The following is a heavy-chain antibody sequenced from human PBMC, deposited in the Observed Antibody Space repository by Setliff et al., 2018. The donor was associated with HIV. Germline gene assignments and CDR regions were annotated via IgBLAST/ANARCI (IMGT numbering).Heavy chain of an antibody. CDR3: ARQGDGYNLYHVYYFDY. V-gene: IGHV4-4*02. CDR2: VYHTGST. J-gene: IGHJ4*02. Sequence: PSETLSLTCDVSGVSISDNNWWSWVRQPPGRGLEWIGEVYHTGSTNYNPSLKSRVITSIDKSKNQFSLKLSSVTAADTAVYYCARQGDGYNLYHVYYFDYWGQGTLVTVSS. D-gene: IGHD5-12*01. CDR1: GVSISDNNW.